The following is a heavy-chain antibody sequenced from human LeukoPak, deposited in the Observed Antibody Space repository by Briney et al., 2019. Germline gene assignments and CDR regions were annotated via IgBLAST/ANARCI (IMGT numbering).Heavy chain of an antibody. CDR2: INTNTGNP. CDR1: GYTFTSYD. J-gene: IGHJ4*02. D-gene: IGHD6-19*01. V-gene: IGHV7-4-1*02. Sequence: ASVKVSCKASGYTFTSYDINWVRQATGQGLEWMGWINTNTGNPTYAQGFTGRFVFSLDTSVSTAYLQISSLKAEDTAVYYCARTPSSGNLFFAYWGQGTLVTVSS. CDR3: ARTPSSGNLFFAY.